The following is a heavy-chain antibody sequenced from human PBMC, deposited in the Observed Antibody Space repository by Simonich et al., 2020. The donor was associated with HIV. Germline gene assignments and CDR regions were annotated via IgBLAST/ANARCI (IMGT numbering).Heavy chain of an antibody. Sequence: QVQLVQSGAEVKKPGAYVKVSCKVSGYSLTELFMHWVRRAPGKGLEWMGGFDLEEGETINEQKLQGRVTMTEDTSTDTAYMELSSLRFEDTAVYYCATETGNFDYWGQGTLVTVSS. V-gene: IGHV1-24*01. J-gene: IGHJ4*02. CDR3: ATETGNFDY. CDR2: FDLEEGET. D-gene: IGHD7-27*01. CDR1: GYSLTELF.